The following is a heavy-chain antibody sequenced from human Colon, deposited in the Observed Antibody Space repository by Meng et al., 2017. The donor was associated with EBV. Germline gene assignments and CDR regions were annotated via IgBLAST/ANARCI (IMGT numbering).Heavy chain of an antibody. CDR2: IYHSGST. CDR3: ARGGYYSFDY. J-gene: IGHJ4*02. CDR1: GGAISSFYW. Sequence: QVNLRGSARRLVTPSNPLALPFAVSGGAISSFYWWTWFRQAPGKGLEWIGEIYHSGSTNYNPSLKSRVTISVDKSKNQFSLKLTSVTAADTAVYYCARGGYYSFDYWGQRTLVTVSS. V-gene: IGHV4-4*02. D-gene: IGHD5-18*01.